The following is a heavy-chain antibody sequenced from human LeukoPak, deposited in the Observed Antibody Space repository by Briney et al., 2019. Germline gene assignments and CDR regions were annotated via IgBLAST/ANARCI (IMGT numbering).Heavy chain of an antibody. D-gene: IGHD3-10*01. Sequence: GGSLRLSCAASGFTFSSYWMHWVRQAPGKGLVWVSRINSDGSSTSYADSVKGRFTISRDSSNNTLYLQMNSLRAEDTATYYCARGSFGIDYWGQGTLVTVSS. V-gene: IGHV3-74*01. CDR3: ARGSFGIDY. CDR2: INSDGSST. CDR1: GFTFSSYW. J-gene: IGHJ4*02.